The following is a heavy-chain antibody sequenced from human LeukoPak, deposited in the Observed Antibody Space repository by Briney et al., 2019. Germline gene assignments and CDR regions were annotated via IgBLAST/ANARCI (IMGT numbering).Heavy chain of an antibody. V-gene: IGHV4-31*03. D-gene: IGHD1-14*01. Sequence: SQTLSLTCTVSGGSISSGGYYWRWIRQHPGKGLEWIGYIYYSGSTYYNPSLKSRVTISVDTSKNQFSLKLSSVTAADTAVYYCARGSRTREPPRIRVGFDYWGQGTLVTVSS. CDR1: GGSISSGGYY. J-gene: IGHJ4*02. CDR2: IYYSGST. CDR3: ARGSRTREPPRIRVGFDY.